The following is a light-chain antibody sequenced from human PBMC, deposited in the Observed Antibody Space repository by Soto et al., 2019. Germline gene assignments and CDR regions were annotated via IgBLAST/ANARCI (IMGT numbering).Light chain of an antibody. V-gene: IGLV2-14*01. CDR2: EVS. CDR1: SSDVGAYDY. J-gene: IGLJ2*01. Sequence: QSALTQPPSASGSPGQSVTISCTGTSSDVGAYDYVSWYQQHPGKAPKLMIYEVSNRPSGVSNRFSGSKFGNTASLTISGLRAEDEADYYCSSYTASSTVVFGGGTQLTVL. CDR3: SSYTASSTVV.